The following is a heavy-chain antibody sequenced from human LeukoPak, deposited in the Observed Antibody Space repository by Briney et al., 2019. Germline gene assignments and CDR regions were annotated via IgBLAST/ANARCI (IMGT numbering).Heavy chain of an antibody. J-gene: IGHJ4*02. D-gene: IGHD5-24*01. Sequence: PGGSLRLSCAASGFTFNTAWMTWVRQAPGKGLEWVGRIKSKNDGGTTDFPAPLQGRFSISRDDSRNTLYLQMNSLKTDDTAVYYCTTGYERGGLGPGDGYIFAFWGQGTLVTVSS. CDR2: IKSKNDGGTT. V-gene: IGHV3-15*01. CDR3: TTGYERGGLGPGDGYIFAF. CDR1: GFTFNTAW.